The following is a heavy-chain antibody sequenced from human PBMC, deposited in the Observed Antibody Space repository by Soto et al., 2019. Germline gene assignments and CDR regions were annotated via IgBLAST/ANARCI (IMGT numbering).Heavy chain of an antibody. CDR1: GGTFSSYA. CDR2: IIPIFGTA. J-gene: IGHJ5*02. V-gene: IGHV1-69*13. CDR3: ARENSWSSQSLWFGP. Sequence: SVKVSFKASGGTFSSYAISWVRQAPGQGLEWMGGIIPIFGTANYAQKFQGRVTITADESTSTAYMELSSLRSEDTAVSYCARENSWSSQSLWFGPRGEETLVCVSS. D-gene: IGHD1-20*01.